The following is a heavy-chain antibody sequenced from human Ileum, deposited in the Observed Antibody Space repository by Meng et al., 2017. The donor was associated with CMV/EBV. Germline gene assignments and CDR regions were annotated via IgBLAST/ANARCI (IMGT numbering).Heavy chain of an antibody. D-gene: IGHD6-19*01. V-gene: IGHV6-1*01. CDR3: ARDAKSGWFLFDS. J-gene: IGHJ4*02. CDR2: TYFRSQWHN. Sequence: GDDVSINSAAWNWVRQSPSRGLEWLGRTYFRSQWHNDYAEFVKGRITINPDTSRNQFSLQLKSVTPEDTAVYYCARDAKSGWFLFDSWGQGTLVTVSS. CDR1: GDDVSINSAA.